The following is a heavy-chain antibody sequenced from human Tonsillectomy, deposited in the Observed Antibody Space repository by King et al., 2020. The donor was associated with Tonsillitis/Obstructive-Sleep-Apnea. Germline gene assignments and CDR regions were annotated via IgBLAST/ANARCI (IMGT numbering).Heavy chain of an antibody. J-gene: IGHJ6*02. D-gene: IGHD2-2*01. CDR2: IKRKTDGGTT. CDR1: GFTFSNAW. Sequence: VQLVESGGGLVKPGGSLRLSCAASGFTFSNAWMNWVRQAPGKGLEWVGRIKRKTDGGTTDYAAPVKGRFTTSRDDSKNMMYLQMNSLKTEDTAVYYCPTDYWVVVPEIIYMDVWGQGTTVTVSS. V-gene: IGHV3-15*07. CDR3: PTDYWVVVPEIIYMDV.